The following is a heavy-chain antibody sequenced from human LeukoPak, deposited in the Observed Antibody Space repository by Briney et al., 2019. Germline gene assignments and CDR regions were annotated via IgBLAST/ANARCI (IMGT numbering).Heavy chain of an antibody. D-gene: IGHD1-26*01. CDR1: RFTVSSNY. J-gene: IGHJ4*02. CDR2: IYSGGST. Sequence: PGGSLRLSCAASRFTVSSNYMSWVRQAPGKGLEWVSVIYSGGSTYYADSVKGRFTISRDNSKNTLYLQMNSLRAEDTAVYYCASALEVGALDYWGQGTLVTVSS. V-gene: IGHV3-66*01. CDR3: ASALEVGALDY.